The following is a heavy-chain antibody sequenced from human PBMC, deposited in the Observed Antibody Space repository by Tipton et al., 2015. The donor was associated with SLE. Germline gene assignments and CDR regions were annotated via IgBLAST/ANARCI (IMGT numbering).Heavy chain of an antibody. CDR2: IYYSGST. CDR3: ARAAGYYSSFFQH. J-gene: IGHJ1*01. V-gene: IGHV4-30-4*01. D-gene: IGHD3-9*01. CDR1: GGSVSSGSYY. Sequence: TLSLTCTVSGGSVSSGSYYWSWIRQPPGKGLEWIGYIYYSGSTYYNPSLKSRVTISVDTSKNQFSLSLSSLTAADTAVYYCARAAGYYSSFFQHWGQGTLVTVS.